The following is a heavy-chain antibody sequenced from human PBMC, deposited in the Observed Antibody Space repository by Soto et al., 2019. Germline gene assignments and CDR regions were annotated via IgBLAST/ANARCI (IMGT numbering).Heavy chain of an antibody. V-gene: IGHV3-23*01. D-gene: IGHD5-12*01. CDR1: EFSFIDFA. CDR2: ISGSGHNT. J-gene: IGHJ6*02. Sequence: EVQLLESGGGLVQRGESLRLSCAASEFSFIDFAMSWVRQAPGKGLEWVSAISGSGHNTYYTESLKGRFTISRDNSKNTLSLQVKSLRAEDTAVYYCVKWGYSVYDFTPPSGYYFFNGLDARGQGTTVTVSS. CDR3: VKWGYSVYDFTPPSGYYFFNGLDA.